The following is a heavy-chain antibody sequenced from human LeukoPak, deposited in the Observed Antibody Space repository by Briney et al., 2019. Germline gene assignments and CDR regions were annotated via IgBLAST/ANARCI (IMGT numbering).Heavy chain of an antibody. V-gene: IGHV3-74*01. CDR2: INSDGSST. CDR1: GFTFSSYW. D-gene: IGHD6-13*01. Sequence: GGSLRLSCAASGFTFSSYWMHWVRQAPGKGLVWVSRINSDGSSTSYADSVKGRFTISKDNAKNTLYLQMNSLRAEDTAVYYCATSHSSSWLSYWGQGTLVTVSS. CDR3: ATSHSSSWLSY. J-gene: IGHJ4*02.